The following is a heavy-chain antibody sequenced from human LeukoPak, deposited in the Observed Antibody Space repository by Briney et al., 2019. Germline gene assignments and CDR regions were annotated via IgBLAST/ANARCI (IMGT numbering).Heavy chain of an antibody. D-gene: IGHD6-19*01. CDR1: GGSISSYY. J-gene: IGHJ4*02. V-gene: IGHV4-59*12. CDR2: IYYSGST. CDR3: ARDRFGGWYALFDY. Sequence: SETLSLTCTVSGGSISSYYWSWIRQPPGKGLEWIGYIYYSGSTNYNPSLKSRVTISVDTSKNQFSLKLSSVTAADTAVYYCARDRFGGWYALFDYWGQGTLVTVSS.